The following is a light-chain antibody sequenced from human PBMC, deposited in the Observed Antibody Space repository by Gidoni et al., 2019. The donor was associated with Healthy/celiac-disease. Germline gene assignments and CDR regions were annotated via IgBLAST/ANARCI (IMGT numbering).Light chain of an antibody. J-gene: IGKJ3*01. Sequence: EIVLTQSPGTLSLSPGERATLSCRASQSVSSSYLAWYQQKPGQAPRLLIYGASSRATGIPDRFSGSGSGTDFTLTISRLEPEDFAVYYCQQYGSSPPRTFGPGTKVDI. CDR3: QQYGSSPPRT. CDR2: GAS. V-gene: IGKV3-20*01. CDR1: QSVSSSY.